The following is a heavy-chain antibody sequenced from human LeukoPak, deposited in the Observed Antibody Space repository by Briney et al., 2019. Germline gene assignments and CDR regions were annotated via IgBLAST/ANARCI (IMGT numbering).Heavy chain of an antibody. CDR1: GYSISSGYY. D-gene: IGHD6-13*01. J-gene: IGHJ5*02. CDR2: IYHSGIT. Sequence: SETLSLTCTVSGYSISSGYYWGWIRQPPGKGLEWIGSIYHSGITYYDPSLKSRVTISVDTSKNQFSLKLSSVTAADTAVYYCAREGDSSSVGWFDPWGQGTLVTVSS. V-gene: IGHV4-38-2*02. CDR3: AREGDSSSVGWFDP.